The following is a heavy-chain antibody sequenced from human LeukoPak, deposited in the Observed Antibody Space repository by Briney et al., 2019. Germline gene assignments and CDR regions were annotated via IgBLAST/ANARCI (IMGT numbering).Heavy chain of an antibody. CDR2: IYYSGST. J-gene: IGHJ3*02. CDR3: AGSDPFSSSYAFDI. V-gene: IGHV4-59*01. Sequence: SETLSLTCTVSGGSISSYYWSWIRQPPGKGLEWIGYIYYSGSTNYNPSLKSRVTISVDTSKNQFSLKLSSVTAADTAVYYCAGSDPFSSSYAFDIWGQGTMVTVSS. D-gene: IGHD6-13*01. CDR1: GGSISSYY.